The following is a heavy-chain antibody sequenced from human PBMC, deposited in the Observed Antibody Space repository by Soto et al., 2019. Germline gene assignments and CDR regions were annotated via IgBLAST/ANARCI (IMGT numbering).Heavy chain of an antibody. J-gene: IGHJ4*02. V-gene: IGHV4-39*01. CDR3: ARLPTSYCSSTYCYPAEFNY. D-gene: IGHD2-2*01. CDR1: GGSISSRSDF. Sequence: QQQLQESGPGLVKPSETLSLTCTVSGGSISSRSDFWGWIRQPPGKGLEWIGTISYSGGTFYNPSLKSRVTISVDTSKNQFSLKLSSVTAADTAVYYCARLPTSYCSSTYCYPAEFNYWGQGTLVTVSS. CDR2: ISYSGGT.